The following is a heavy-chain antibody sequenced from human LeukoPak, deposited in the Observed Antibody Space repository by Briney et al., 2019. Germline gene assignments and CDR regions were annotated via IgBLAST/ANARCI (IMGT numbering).Heavy chain of an antibody. CDR3: ARDPYCSSTSCQYGTTPYYYYYYGMDV. Sequence: GGSLRLSCAASGFTFSSYWMSWVRQAPGKGLEWVANIKQDGSEKYYVDFVKGRFTISRDNAKNSLYLQMNSLRAEDTAVYYCARDPYCSSTSCQYGTTPYYYYYYGMDVWGQGTTVTVSS. J-gene: IGHJ6*02. V-gene: IGHV3-7*01. CDR2: IKQDGSEK. CDR1: GFTFSSYW. D-gene: IGHD2-2*01.